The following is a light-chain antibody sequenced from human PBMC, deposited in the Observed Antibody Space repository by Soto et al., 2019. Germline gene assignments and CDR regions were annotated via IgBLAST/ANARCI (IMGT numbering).Light chain of an antibody. CDR2: SNN. J-gene: IGLJ3*02. Sequence: QSVLTQPASASGTPGQRVTISCSGSSSNIGSNTVNWYQQLPGTAPKRLIYSNNQRPSGVPDRFSGSKFGTSASLAISGLLSEDEADYYCAAWDDSLNAWVFGGGTKVTVL. CDR1: SSNIGSNT. V-gene: IGLV1-44*01. CDR3: AAWDDSLNAWV.